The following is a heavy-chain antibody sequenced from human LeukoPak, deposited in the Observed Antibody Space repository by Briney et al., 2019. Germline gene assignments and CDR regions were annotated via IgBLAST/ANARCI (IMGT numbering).Heavy chain of an antibody. D-gene: IGHD5-18*01. Sequence: SGPTLVKPTQTLTLTCTFSGFSLSTSGVGVGWIRQPPGKALEWLALIYWDDDKRCSPSLKSRLTITKDTSKNQVVLTVTNMDPVDTATYYCAHNSHFDYWGQGTLVTVSS. CDR2: IYWDDDK. J-gene: IGHJ4*02. V-gene: IGHV2-5*02. CDR1: GFSLSTSGVG. CDR3: AHNSHFDY.